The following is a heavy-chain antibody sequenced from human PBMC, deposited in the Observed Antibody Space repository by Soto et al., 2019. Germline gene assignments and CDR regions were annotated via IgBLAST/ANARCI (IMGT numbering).Heavy chain of an antibody. J-gene: IGHJ6*03. Sequence: SETLSLTCAVYGGSFSGYYWSWIRQPPGKGLEWIGEINHSGSTNYNPSLKSRVTISVDTSKNQFSLKLSSVTAADTAVYYCARGWGRYCSSTSCPIKHLHSYYYYMDVWGKGTTVTAP. D-gene: IGHD2-2*01. V-gene: IGHV4-34*01. CDR3: ARGWGRYCSSTSCPIKHLHSYYYYMDV. CDR2: INHSGST. CDR1: GGSFSGYY.